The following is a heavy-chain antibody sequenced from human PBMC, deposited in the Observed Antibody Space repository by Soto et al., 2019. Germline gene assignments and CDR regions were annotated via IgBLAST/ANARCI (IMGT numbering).Heavy chain of an antibody. CDR2: ISYDGSNK. Sequence: GGSLRLSCAASGFTFSSYAMHWVRQAPGKGLEWVAVISYDGSNKYYADSVKGRFTISRDNSKNTLYLQMNSLRAEDTAVSCCARESYSGGNSGFDYWGQGTLVTVSS. J-gene: IGHJ4*02. CDR1: GFTFSSYA. D-gene: IGHD2-21*02. CDR3: ARESYSGGNSGFDY. V-gene: IGHV3-30-3*01.